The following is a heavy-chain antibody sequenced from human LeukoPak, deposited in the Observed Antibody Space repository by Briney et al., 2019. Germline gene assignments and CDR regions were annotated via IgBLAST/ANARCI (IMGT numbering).Heavy chain of an antibody. D-gene: IGHD5-18*01. J-gene: IGHJ4*02. CDR1: GYTFTSYY. CDR3: ARADSSGFRGLDY. Sequence: ASVKVSCKASGYTFTSYYMHWVRQAPGQGLEWMGIINPSGGSTSYSPKFQGRVTMTRDTSTSAIYMDLGSLRSEDTAVYYCARADSSGFRGLDYWGQGTLVTVSS. CDR2: INPSGGST. V-gene: IGHV1-46*01.